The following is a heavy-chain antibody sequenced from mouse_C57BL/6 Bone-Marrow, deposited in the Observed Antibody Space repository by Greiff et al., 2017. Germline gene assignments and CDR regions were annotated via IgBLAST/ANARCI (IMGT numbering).Heavy chain of an antibody. CDR2: ISSGGDYI. CDR1: GFTFSSYA. D-gene: IGHD2-5*01. CDR3: TRDLYSNYLYAMDY. Sequence: EVQGVESGEGLVKPGGSLKLSCAASGFTFSSYAMSWVRQTPEKRLEWVAYISSGGDYIYYADTVKGRFTISRDNARNTLYLQMSSLKSEDTAMYYCTRDLYSNYLYAMDYWGQGTSVTVSS. V-gene: IGHV5-9-1*02. J-gene: IGHJ4*01.